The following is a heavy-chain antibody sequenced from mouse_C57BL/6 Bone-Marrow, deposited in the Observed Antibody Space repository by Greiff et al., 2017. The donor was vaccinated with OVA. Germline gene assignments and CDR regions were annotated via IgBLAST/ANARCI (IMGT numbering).Heavy chain of an antibody. D-gene: IGHD2-4*01. Sequence: EVQRVESGGGLVQPKGSLKLSCAASGFSFNTYAMNWVRQAPGKGLEWVARIRSKSNNYATYYADSVKDRFTISRDDSESMLYLQMNNLKTEDAARYYCVRPDYRTGFAYWGQGTLVTVSA. CDR1: GFSFNTYA. CDR3: VRPDYRTGFAY. CDR2: IRSKSNNYAT. J-gene: IGHJ3*01. V-gene: IGHV10-1*01.